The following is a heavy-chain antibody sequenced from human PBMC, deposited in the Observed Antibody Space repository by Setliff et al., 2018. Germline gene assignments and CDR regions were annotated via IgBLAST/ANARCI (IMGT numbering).Heavy chain of an antibody. CDR2: ISTRNDDT. D-gene: IGHD1-7*01. CDR1: GYIFTRYR. J-gene: IGHJ5*02. CDR3: ARDRSRGPNYFDP. Sequence: ASVKVSCKASGYIFTRYRITWVRQSPGQGLEWMGWISTRNDDTGYAQKFKGRVTLTTDTSTNTAYMELRSLTSDDTAVYYCARDRSRGPNYFDPWGQGTQVTVSS. V-gene: IGHV1-18*01.